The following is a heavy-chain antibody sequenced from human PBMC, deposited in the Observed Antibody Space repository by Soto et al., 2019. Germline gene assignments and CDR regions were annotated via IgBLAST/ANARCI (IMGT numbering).Heavy chain of an antibody. Sequence: QVQLVESGGGVVQPGRSLRLSCAASGFTFSSYGMHWVRQAPGKGLEWVAVIWYDGSNKYYADSVKGRFTISRDNXKXXLYLQMNSLRAEDTAVYYCARESWGEIAVAGTLDYWGQGTLVTVSS. J-gene: IGHJ4*02. CDR3: ARESWGEIAVAGTLDY. V-gene: IGHV3-33*01. CDR1: GFTFSSYG. CDR2: IWYDGSNK. D-gene: IGHD6-19*01.